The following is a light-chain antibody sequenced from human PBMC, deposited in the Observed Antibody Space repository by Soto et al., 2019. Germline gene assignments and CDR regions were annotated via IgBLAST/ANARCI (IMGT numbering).Light chain of an antibody. CDR1: SGSGSTNYY. CDR2: NTN. V-gene: IGLV8-61*01. J-gene: IGLJ3*02. CDR3: VLYMGSGISV. Sequence: QTVVTQEPSFSVSPGGTVTLTCGLSSGSGSTNYYPSWYQQTPGQAPRTLIYNTNTRSSGVADRFSGSILGNKAALTITGAQADDESDDYCVLYMGSGISVFGGGTKRTVL.